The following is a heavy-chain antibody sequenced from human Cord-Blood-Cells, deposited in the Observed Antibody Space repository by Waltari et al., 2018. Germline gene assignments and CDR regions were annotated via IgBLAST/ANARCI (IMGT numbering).Heavy chain of an antibody. CDR3: ARAGGTTGPLGYYYYGMDV. CDR2: INPNSGGT. V-gene: IGHV1-2*04. D-gene: IGHD1-1*01. J-gene: IGHJ6*02. CDR1: GYTFTGYY. Sequence: QVQLVQSGAAVKKPGASVKVSCKASGYTFTGYYMHWVRQAPGQGLEWMGWINPNSGGTNYAQKFQGWVTMTRDTSISTAYMELSRLRSDDTDVYYCARAGGTTGPLGYYYYGMDVWGQGTTVTVSS.